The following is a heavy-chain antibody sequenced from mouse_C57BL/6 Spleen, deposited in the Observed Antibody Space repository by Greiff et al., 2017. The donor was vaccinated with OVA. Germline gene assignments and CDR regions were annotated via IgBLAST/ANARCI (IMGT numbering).Heavy chain of an antibody. Sequence: VQLQQSGPELVKPGASVKISCKASGYTFTDYYMNWVKQSHGKSLEWIGDINPNNGGTSYNQKLKGKATLTVDKSSSTAYMELRSLTSEDSAVYYCARRGGNGAFAYWGQGTPVTVSA. CDR3: ARRGGNGAFAY. CDR1: GYTFTDYY. CDR2: INPNNGGT. V-gene: IGHV1-26*01. J-gene: IGHJ3*01.